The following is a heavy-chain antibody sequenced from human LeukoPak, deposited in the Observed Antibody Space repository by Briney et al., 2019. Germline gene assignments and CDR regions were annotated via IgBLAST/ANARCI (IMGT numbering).Heavy chain of an antibody. D-gene: IGHD6-19*01. CDR2: ISGDSRYI. Sequence: GASLRLSCAASGFTFSSYKMNWVRQAPGKELEWVSSISGDSRYIYYADSLKGRFTISRDNAKNSLHLQMNSLRAEDTAVYYCARDPGTVADTYFDYWGPGTLVTVSS. J-gene: IGHJ4*02. CDR3: ARDPGTVADTYFDY. V-gene: IGHV3-21*01. CDR1: GFTFSSYK.